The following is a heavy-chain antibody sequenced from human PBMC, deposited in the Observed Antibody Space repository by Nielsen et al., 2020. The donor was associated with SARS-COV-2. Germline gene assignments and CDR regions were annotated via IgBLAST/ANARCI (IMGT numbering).Heavy chain of an antibody. J-gene: IGHJ4*02. V-gene: IGHV4-34*09. CDR1: GGSFSGYY. CDR2: IYYSGST. D-gene: IGHD5-18*01. CDR3: ARDLRGYIFDY. Sequence: SETLSLTCAVYGGSFSGYYWSWIRQPPGKGLEWIGYIYYSGSTYYNPSLKSRVTISVDTSKNQFSLKLSSVTAADTAVYYCARDLRGYIFDYWGQGTLVTVSS.